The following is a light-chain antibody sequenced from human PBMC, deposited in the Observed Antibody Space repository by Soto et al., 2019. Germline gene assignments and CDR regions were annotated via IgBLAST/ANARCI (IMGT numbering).Light chain of an antibody. J-gene: IGKJ3*01. CDR3: QQYGRSPFT. V-gene: IGKV3-20*01. Sequence: EIVLTQSPGTLSLSPGERATLSCRASQSVSSNYLVWYQQKPGQAPRLLIYGASNRPPGIPDRFSGSGSGTDFTLSSSRLEPEDFAVYYCQQYGRSPFTFGPGTKVDIK. CDR1: QSVSSNY. CDR2: GAS.